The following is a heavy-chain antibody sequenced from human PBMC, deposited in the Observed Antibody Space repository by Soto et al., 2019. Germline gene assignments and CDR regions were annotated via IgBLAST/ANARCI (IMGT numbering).Heavy chain of an antibody. D-gene: IGHD3-9*01. CDR2: IIPILGIA. Sequence: SVKVSCKASGGTFSSYTISWVRQAPGQGLEWMGRIIPILGIANYAQKFQGRVTITADKSTSTAYMELSSLRSEDTAVYYCARSMPYYDILTGYPYLDYWGQGTLVTVSS. V-gene: IGHV1-69*02. CDR3: ARSMPYYDILTGYPYLDY. J-gene: IGHJ4*02. CDR1: GGTFSSYT.